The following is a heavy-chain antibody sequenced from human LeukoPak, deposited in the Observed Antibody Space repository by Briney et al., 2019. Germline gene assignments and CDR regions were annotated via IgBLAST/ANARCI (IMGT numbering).Heavy chain of an antibody. CDR1: GGSFSGYY. V-gene: IGHV4-34*01. Sequence: SETLSLTCAVYGGSFSGYYWSWIRQPPGKGLEWIGEINHSGSTNYNPSLKSRVTISVDTSKNQFSLKLSSVTAADTAVYYCARRRGSPTGRYYFDYWGQGTLVTVSS. D-gene: IGHD3-10*01. CDR2: INHSGST. CDR3: ARRRGSPTGRYYFDY. J-gene: IGHJ4*02.